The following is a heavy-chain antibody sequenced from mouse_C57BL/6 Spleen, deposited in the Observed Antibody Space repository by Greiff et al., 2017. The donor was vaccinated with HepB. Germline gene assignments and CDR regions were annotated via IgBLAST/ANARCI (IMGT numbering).Heavy chain of an antibody. CDR2: IDPSDSYT. V-gene: IGHV1-50*01. Sequence: VKLQQPGAELVKPGASVKLSCKASGYTFTSYWMQWVKQRPGQGLEWIGEIDPSDSYTNYNQKFKGKATLTVDTSSSTAYMQLSSLTSEDSAVYYCATWTFDYWGQGTTLTVSS. CDR3: ATWTFDY. CDR1: GYTFTSYW. J-gene: IGHJ2*01.